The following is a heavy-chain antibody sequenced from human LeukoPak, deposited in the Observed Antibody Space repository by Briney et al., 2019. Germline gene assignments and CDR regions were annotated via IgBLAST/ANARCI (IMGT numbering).Heavy chain of an antibody. Sequence: HPGGSLRLSCAASGFTFSSYGMHWVRQAPGKGLEWVAFVRYDGSNKYYADSVKGRLTISRDNSKNTLYLQMDSLRAEDTAVYYCAKSPRNGGQDAFDIWGQGTMVIVSS. J-gene: IGHJ3*02. D-gene: IGHD2-15*01. CDR2: VRYDGSNK. CDR3: AKSPRNGGQDAFDI. CDR1: GFTFSSYG. V-gene: IGHV3-30*02.